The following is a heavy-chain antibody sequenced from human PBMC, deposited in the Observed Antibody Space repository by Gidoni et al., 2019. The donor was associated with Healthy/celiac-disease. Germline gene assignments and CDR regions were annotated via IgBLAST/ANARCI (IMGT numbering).Heavy chain of an antibody. D-gene: IGHD5-12*01. CDR1: GFTFSNAW. V-gene: IGHV3-15*07. J-gene: IGHJ4*02. CDR2: IKSKTDGGTT. CDR3: TTDQSEDIVATIPLGY. Sequence: EVQLVESGGGLVKPGGSLRLSCAASGFTFSNAWMNWVRQAPGKGLEWVGRIKSKTDGGTTDYAAPVKGRFTISRDDSKNTLYLQMNSLKTEDTAVYYCTTDQSEDIVATIPLGYWGQGTLVTVSS.